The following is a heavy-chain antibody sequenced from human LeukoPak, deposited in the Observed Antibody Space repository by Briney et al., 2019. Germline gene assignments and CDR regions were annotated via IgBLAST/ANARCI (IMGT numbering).Heavy chain of an antibody. V-gene: IGHV3-66*02. J-gene: IGHJ3*02. CDR2: IYSGGST. CDR3: ARAPNMAARRAFDI. D-gene: IGHD6-6*01. Sequence: GGSLRLSCAASGFTVSSNYMSWVRQAPGKGLEWVSVIYSGGSTYYADSVKGRFTISRDNSKNTLYLQMNSLRAEDTDVYYCARAPNMAARRAFDIWGRGTMVTVSS. CDR1: GFTVSSNY.